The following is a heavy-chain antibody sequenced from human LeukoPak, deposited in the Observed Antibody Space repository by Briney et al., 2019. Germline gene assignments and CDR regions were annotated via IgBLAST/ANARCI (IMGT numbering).Heavy chain of an antibody. CDR3: ARGFGYCSSTSCYRHYYYMDV. CDR2: ISGSGGST. Sequence: GGSLRLSCAASGFTFSSCAMSWVRQAPGKGLEWVSAISGSGGSTYYADSVKGRFTISRDNSKNTLYLQMNSLRAEDTAVYYCARGFGYCSSTSCYRHYYYMDVWGKGTTVTVSS. V-gene: IGHV3-23*01. J-gene: IGHJ6*03. CDR1: GFTFSSCA. D-gene: IGHD2-2*01.